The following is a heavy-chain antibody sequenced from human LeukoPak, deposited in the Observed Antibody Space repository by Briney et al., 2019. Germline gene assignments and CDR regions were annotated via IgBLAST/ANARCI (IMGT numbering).Heavy chain of an antibody. CDR1: GFSFGNYG. J-gene: IGHJ4*02. Sequence: GRSLRLSCAASGFSFGNYGMHWVRQTPGKGLEWVSAISGSGGSTYYADSVKGRFTISRDNSKNTLYLQMNSLRAEDTAVYYCAKEPGAVAGTAFDYWGQGTLVTVSS. CDR3: AKEPGAVAGTAFDY. V-gene: IGHV3-23*01. CDR2: ISGSGGST. D-gene: IGHD6-19*01.